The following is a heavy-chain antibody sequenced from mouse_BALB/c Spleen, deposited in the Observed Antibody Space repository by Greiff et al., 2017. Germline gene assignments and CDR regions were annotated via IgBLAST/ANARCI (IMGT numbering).Heavy chain of an antibody. Sequence: EVQLVESGGGLVKPGGSLKLSCAASGFTFSDYYMYWVRQTPEKRLEWVATISDGGSYTYYPDSVKGRFTISRDNAKNNLYLQMSSLKSEDTAMYYCARDYDYDRRAWFAYWGQGTLVTVSA. CDR3: ARDYDYDRRAWFAY. J-gene: IGHJ3*01. V-gene: IGHV5-4*02. CDR1: GFTFSDYY. D-gene: IGHD2-4*01. CDR2: ISDGGSYT.